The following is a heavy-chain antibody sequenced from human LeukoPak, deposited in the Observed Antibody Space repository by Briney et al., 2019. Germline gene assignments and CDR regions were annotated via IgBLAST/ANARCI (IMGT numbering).Heavy chain of an antibody. J-gene: IGHJ4*02. CDR2: IYYSGST. Sequence: SGTLSLTCTVSGGSISSDYWSWIRQPPGKGLEWIGYIYYSGSTNYNPSLKSRVTISVDTSKNQFSLKLSSVTAADTAVYYCARDPFPGYWGQGTLVTVSS. V-gene: IGHV4-59*01. CDR3: ARDPFPGY. CDR1: GGSISSDY.